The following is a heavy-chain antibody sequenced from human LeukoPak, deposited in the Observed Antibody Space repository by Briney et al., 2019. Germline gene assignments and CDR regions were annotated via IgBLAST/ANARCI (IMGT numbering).Heavy chain of an antibody. J-gene: IGHJ4*02. CDR1: GGSFSGYY. CDR2: INHSGST. V-gene: IGHV4-34*01. D-gene: IGHD6-19*01. Sequence: PSETLSLTCAVYGGSFSGYYWSWIRQPPGKGLEWIGEINHSGSTNYNPSLKSRVTISVDTSKNQFSLKLSSVTAADTAVYYCARGREYSSGWYVKYHFDYWGQGTLITVSS. CDR3: ARGREYSSGWYVKYHFDY.